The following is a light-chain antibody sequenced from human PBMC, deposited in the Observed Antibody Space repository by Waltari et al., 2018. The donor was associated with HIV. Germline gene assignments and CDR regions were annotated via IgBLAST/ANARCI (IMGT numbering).Light chain of an antibody. CDR3: SSFTSSDTPVV. CDR2: EVT. J-gene: IGLJ2*01. V-gene: IGLV2-14*01. Sequence: QSALTQPASVSGSPGQSITISCTGTTSDVGGYDYVSWYKQHPGKVPKLNIYEVTNRPSGVSNRFPGSKSGNTASLTIFGLQPEDEADYYCSSFTSSDTPVVFGGGTKLTVL. CDR1: TSDVGGYDY.